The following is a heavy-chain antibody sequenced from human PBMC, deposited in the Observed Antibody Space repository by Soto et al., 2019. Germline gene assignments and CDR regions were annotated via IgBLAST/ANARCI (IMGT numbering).Heavy chain of an antibody. D-gene: IGHD3-9*01. V-gene: IGHV4-61*03. Sequence: LSLTCTVSGVSVNIGTDYWTWIRQPPGKGLEWIGYTSNSGSAKYNPSLKSRVTITTDTSTDHFSLKLTSVTAADTAVYYCARFRSLWEYDILTGYSIFDQWVRGTLVTVSS. CDR2: TSNSGSA. CDR3: ARFRSLWEYDILTGYSIFDQ. J-gene: IGHJ4*01. CDR1: GVSVNIGTDY.